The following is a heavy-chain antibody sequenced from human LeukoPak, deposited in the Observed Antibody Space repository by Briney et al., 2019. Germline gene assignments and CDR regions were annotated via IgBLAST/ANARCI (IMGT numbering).Heavy chain of an antibody. CDR2: INPNSGGT. J-gene: IGHJ6*02. D-gene: IGHD6-13*01. V-gene: IGHV1-2*04. Sequence: ASVKVSCKASGYTFTGYYMHWVRQAPGQGLEWMGWINPNSGGTNYAQKFQGWVTMTRDTSISTAYMELSRLRSDDTAVYYCARGASAETSIAAAGTPAVYYYYYGMDVWGQGTTVTASS. CDR3: ARGASAETSIAAAGTPAVYYYYYGMDV. CDR1: GYTFTGYY.